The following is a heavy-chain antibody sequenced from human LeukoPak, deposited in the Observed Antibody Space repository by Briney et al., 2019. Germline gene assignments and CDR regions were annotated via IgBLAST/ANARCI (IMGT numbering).Heavy chain of an antibody. CDR1: GGSISSYY. CDR2: IYYSGST. J-gene: IGHJ4*02. Sequence: SETLSLTCTVSGGSISSYYWSWIRQPPGKGLEWIGYIYYSGSTNYNPSLKSRVTISADTSKNQFSLKLSSVTAADTAVYYCARLHPTTSFDYWGQGTLVTVSS. CDR3: ARLHPTTSFDY. D-gene: IGHD1-14*01. V-gene: IGHV4-59*01.